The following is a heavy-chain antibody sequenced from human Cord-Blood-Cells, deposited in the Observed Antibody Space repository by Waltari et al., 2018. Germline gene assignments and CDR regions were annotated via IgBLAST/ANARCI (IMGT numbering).Heavy chain of an antibody. J-gene: IGHJ3*02. CDR1: GFTVSSNY. CDR2: VCSGGST. D-gene: IGHD6-13*01. CDR3: ARAIAAAGDAFDI. Sequence: EVQLVESGGGLIQPGGSLRLSCAASGFTVSSNYMSWVRQAPGQGLEWVSVVCSGGSTYYADSVKGRFTISRDNSKNTLYLQMNSLRAEDTAVYYCARAIAAAGDAFDIWGQGTMVTVSS. V-gene: IGHV3-53*01.